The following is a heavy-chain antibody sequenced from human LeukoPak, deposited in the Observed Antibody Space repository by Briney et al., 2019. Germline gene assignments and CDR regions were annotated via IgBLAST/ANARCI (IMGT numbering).Heavy chain of an antibody. Sequence: SETLSLTCTVSGYSISSGYYWGWIRQPPGKGLEWIGRIYTSGSTNYNPSLKSRVTISVDTSKNQFSLKLSSVTAADTAVYYCARVGSDYYGSGSYGSMDYWGQGTLVTVSS. D-gene: IGHD3-10*01. CDR1: GYSISSGYY. CDR3: ARVGSDYYGSGSYGSMDY. J-gene: IGHJ4*02. V-gene: IGHV4-38-2*02. CDR2: IYTSGST.